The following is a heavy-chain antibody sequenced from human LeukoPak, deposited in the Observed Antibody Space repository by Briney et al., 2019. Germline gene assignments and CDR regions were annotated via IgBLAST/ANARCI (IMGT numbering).Heavy chain of an antibody. V-gene: IGHV3-21*01. D-gene: IGHD3-10*01. CDR2: ISTRGSYI. J-gene: IGHJ1*01. Sequence: GGSLRLSCAASGFIFSTYGMYWVRQAPGKGLEWVSSISTRGSYIYYADSVKGRFTISRDNAKNSLYLQMNSLRAEDTAVYYCARAEVLLWFGESPGAEYFQHWGQGTLVTVSS. CDR3: ARAEVLLWFGESPGAEYFQH. CDR1: GFIFSTYG.